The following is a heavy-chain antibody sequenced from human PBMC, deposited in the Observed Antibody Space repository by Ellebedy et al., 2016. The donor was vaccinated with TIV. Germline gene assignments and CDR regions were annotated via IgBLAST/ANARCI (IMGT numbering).Heavy chain of an antibody. Sequence: MPGGSLRLSCVGSGFTFSTYAMAWVRQTPGKGLEWIGEINHSGSTNYNPSLKSRVTISVDTSKNQFSLKLSSVTAADTAVYYCARTGRGGSTGMDVWGQGTTVTVSS. V-gene: IGHV4-34*01. CDR1: GFTFSTYA. D-gene: IGHD1-14*01. CDR3: ARTGRGGSTGMDV. J-gene: IGHJ6*02. CDR2: INHSGST.